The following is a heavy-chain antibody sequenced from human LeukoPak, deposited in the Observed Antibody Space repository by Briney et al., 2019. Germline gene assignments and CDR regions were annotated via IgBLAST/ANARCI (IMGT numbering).Heavy chain of an antibody. V-gene: IGHV4-34*01. J-gene: IGHJ4*02. CDR3: ARGPVRLARPYDF. CDR2: INHTGST. Sequence: SETLSLTCTVQGGSLSGAYWTWISQPPGKGLEWIGEINHTGSTNYNPSFKSRVTMSADTPKNQFSLNLTSVTAADTALYYCARGPVRLARPYDFWGQGTLVTVSS. CDR1: GGSLSGAY. D-gene: IGHD3-9*01.